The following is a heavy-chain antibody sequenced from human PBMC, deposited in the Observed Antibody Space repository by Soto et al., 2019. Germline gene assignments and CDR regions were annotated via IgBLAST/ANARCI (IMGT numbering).Heavy chain of an antibody. CDR3: AAATLSMVFTWFDP. CDR2: FDPEDGET. J-gene: IGHJ5*02. V-gene: IGHV1-24*01. CDR1: GHSLSELS. D-gene: IGHD6-25*01. Sequence: QVQLLQSEAEVTKPGASVKVSCPVSGHSLSELSMHRVRQAPGKGLEWMGGFDPEDGETIYAQNQRGRVSLTEDTSTNTAYTELRSLTLQDSAVDYCAAATLSMVFTWFDPWGQGALVIVSS.